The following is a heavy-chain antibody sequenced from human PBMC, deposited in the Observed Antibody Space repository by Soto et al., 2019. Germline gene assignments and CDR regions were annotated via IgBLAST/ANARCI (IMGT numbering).Heavy chain of an antibody. CDR2: IIPIFGTA. CDR1: GGTFSSYA. CDR3: ARQGGGYCSGGSCWAYYYGMDV. Sequence: QVQLVQSGAEVKKPGSSVKVSCKASGGTFSSYAISWVRQAPGQGLEWMGGIIPIFGTANYAQKFQGRVTITADESTSTAYMERSSLRSEETAVYYCARQGGGYCSGGSCWAYYYGMDVWGQGTTVTVSS. V-gene: IGHV1-69*12. D-gene: IGHD2-15*01. J-gene: IGHJ6*02.